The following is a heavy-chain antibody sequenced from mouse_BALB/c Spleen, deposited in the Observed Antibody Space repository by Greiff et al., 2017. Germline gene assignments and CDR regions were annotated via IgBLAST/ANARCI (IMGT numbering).Heavy chain of an antibody. CDR1: GFNIKDYY. J-gene: IGHJ3*01. CDR3: ARSRANWDWFAY. D-gene: IGHD4-1*01. CDR2: IDPENGNT. V-gene: IGHV14-1*02. Sequence: VQLQQSGAELVRPGALVKLSCKASGFNIKDYYMHWVKQRPEQGLEWIGWIDPENGNTIYDPKFQGKASITADTSSNTAYLQLSSLTSEDTAVYYCARSRANWDWFAYWGQGTLVTVAA.